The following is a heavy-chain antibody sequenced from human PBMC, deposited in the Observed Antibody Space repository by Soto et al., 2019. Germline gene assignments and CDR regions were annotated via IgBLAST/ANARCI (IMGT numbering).Heavy chain of an antibody. J-gene: IGHJ4*02. Sequence: SETLSLTCTVSGGSISSYYWRCIRQPPGKGLEWIGYIYYSGSTNYNPSLKSRVTISVDTSKNQFSLKLSSVTAADTAVYYCARRRRGYSYGYVFDYWGQGTLVTVS. CDR1: GGSISSYY. V-gene: IGHV4-59*08. CDR3: ARRRRGYSYGYVFDY. D-gene: IGHD5-18*01. CDR2: IYYSGST.